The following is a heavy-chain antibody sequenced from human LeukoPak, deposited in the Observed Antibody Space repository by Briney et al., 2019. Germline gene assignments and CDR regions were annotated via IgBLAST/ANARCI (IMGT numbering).Heavy chain of an antibody. CDR3: ARRAGAYSHPYDY. CDR2: IYSGGNT. J-gene: IGHJ4*02. D-gene: IGHD4/OR15-4a*01. CDR1: GFTVSRNY. Sequence: GGSLRLSCAASGFTVSRNYMSWVRQAPGKGLECVSVIYSGGNTYYTDSVKGRFTISRDNSKNTLYLQMNSLRAEDTAVYYCARRAGAYSHPYDYWGQGTPVTVSS. V-gene: IGHV3-66*04.